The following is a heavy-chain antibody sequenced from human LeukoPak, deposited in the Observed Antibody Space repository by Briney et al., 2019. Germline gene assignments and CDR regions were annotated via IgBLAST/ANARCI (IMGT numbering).Heavy chain of an antibody. D-gene: IGHD2-2*01. CDR2: IYTSGST. CDR3: ARCAYCSGTSYCLGAFDY. V-gene: IGHV4-4*07. Sequence: PSETLSLTCTVSGGSISSYYWSWIRQPAGKGLEWIGRIYTSGSTNYNPSLKSRVTMSVDASKNQFSLKLSSVTAADTAVYYCARCAYCSGTSYCLGAFDYWGQGTLVTVSS. J-gene: IGHJ4*02. CDR1: GGSISSYY.